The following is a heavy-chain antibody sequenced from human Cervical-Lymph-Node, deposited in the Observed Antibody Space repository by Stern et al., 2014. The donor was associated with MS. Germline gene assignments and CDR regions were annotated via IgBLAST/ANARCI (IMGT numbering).Heavy chain of an antibody. V-gene: IGHV3-9*01. CDR3: AKADDYAAGIDA. J-gene: IGHJ5*02. CDR2: LGWNSEGR. D-gene: IGHD3-16*01. Sequence: VQLVQSGGGMVQPGRSLRLSCEASGFKFADFAMHWVRQAPGQGLELVSGLGWNSEGRGYADSVQGRFTISRDNAKSSLYLQMNSLTAEDTALYYCAKADDYAAGIDAWGQGTLVVVSS. CDR1: GFKFADFA.